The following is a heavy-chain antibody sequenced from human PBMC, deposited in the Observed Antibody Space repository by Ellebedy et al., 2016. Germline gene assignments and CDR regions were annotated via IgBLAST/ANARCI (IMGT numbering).Heavy chain of an antibody. D-gene: IGHD3-3*01. CDR3: ARGTVGDYDFWSGYIRPYYYGMDV. J-gene: IGHJ6*02. CDR1: GGSISSYY. CDR2: IYTSGST. Sequence: SETLSLXXTVSGGSISSYYWNWIRQPAGKGLEWIGRIYTSGSTNYNPSLQSRVTMSVDTSKNQFSLKLSSVTAADPAVYYCARGTVGDYDFWSGYIRPYYYGMDVWGQGTTVTVSS. V-gene: IGHV4-4*07.